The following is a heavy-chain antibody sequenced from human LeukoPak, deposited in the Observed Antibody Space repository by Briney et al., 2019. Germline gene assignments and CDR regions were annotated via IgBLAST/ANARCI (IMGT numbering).Heavy chain of an antibody. CDR3: TRDRGSGDAFDI. V-gene: IGHV1-69*05. CDR2: IIPMFGTA. CDR1: GDTFSSYA. D-gene: IGHD6-19*01. Sequence: ASVKVSCKASGDTFSSYAISWVRQAPGQGLEWMGGIIPMFGTANYAQKFQGRVTMTRDTSTSTLYMELSSLTSEDTAVYFCTRDRGSGDAFDIWGQGTMVTVSS. J-gene: IGHJ3*02.